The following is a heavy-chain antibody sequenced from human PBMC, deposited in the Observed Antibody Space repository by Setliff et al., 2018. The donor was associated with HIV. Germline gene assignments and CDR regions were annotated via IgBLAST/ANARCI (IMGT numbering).Heavy chain of an antibody. CDR2: IYYTGRS. Sequence: SETLSLTCAVYSGSFSGYYWSWIRQPPGKGLEWIGSIYYTGRSFHNPSLKSRITISVDTSKNQFSLKLYSVTAAGTAVYYCARAYFGSGIYYWGQGTLVTVSS. CDR3: ARAYFGSGIYY. D-gene: IGHD3-10*01. J-gene: IGHJ4*02. V-gene: IGHV4-34*01. CDR1: SGSFSGYY.